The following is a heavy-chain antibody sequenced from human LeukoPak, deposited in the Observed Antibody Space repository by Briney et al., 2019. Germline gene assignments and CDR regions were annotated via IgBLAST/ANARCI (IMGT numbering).Heavy chain of an antibody. V-gene: IGHV4-30-2*01. Sequence: SQTQSLTCTVSGGSISSSGYYWSWIRQPPGKGLEWIGYIYHSGSTYYNPSLKSRVTISVDRSKNQFSLKLSSVTAADTAVYYCARDKSLDYWGQGTLVTVSS. CDR1: GGSISSSGYY. CDR2: IYHSGST. J-gene: IGHJ4*02. CDR3: ARDKSLDY.